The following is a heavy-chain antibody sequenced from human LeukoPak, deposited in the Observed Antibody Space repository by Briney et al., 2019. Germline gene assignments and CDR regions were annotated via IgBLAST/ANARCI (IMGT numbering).Heavy chain of an antibody. CDR1: GFTFSFYG. V-gene: IGHV3-23*01. CDR3: AKDRTGHVPYYFDF. CDR2: ISSGGTT. Sequence: PGGSLRLSCGASGFTFSFYGMTWVRQAPGKGLEWVSGISSGGTTYYADSVRGRFTISRDNSKNMSYLQMNSLRAEDTALYYCAKDRTGHVPYYFDFWGQGTLVSVSS. D-gene: IGHD1-14*01. J-gene: IGHJ4*02.